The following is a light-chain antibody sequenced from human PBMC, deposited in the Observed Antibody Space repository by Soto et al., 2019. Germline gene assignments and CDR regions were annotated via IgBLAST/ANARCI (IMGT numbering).Light chain of an antibody. CDR3: QQDGGSPIT. Sequence: EIVLTQSPDTLSLSPGDRATLSCRASQSVSSNYLAWYQQKPGQAPRLLIYGASSRATGIPDNFSGGGSGTDFTLTISRLESEDFAIYYCQQDGGSPITFGQGTRLEIK. CDR2: GAS. V-gene: IGKV3-20*01. CDR1: QSVSSNY. J-gene: IGKJ5*01.